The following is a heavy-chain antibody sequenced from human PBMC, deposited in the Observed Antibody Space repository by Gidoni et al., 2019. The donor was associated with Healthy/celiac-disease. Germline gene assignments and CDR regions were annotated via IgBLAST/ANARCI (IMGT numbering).Heavy chain of an antibody. CDR2: INPNSGAT. Sequence: QVQLVQSGAEVKTPGASVKVSCKSSGYTFTGDYMHWVRQAPGQGHEWMGWINPNSGATNYAQKFQGWVTMTSDTSISTAYMELSRLRSDDTAGYYCARDESGSDLDYWGQGTLVTVSS. J-gene: IGHJ4*02. CDR1: GYTFTGDY. CDR3: ARDESGSDLDY. D-gene: IGHD1-26*01. V-gene: IGHV1-2*04.